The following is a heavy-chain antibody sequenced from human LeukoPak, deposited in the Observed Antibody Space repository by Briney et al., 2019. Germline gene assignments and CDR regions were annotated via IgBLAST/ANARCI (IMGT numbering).Heavy chain of an antibody. D-gene: IGHD2-21*01. V-gene: IGHV4-59*08. J-gene: IGHJ4*02. CDR3: ARHSIASDGARLFNY. CDR2: IYYSGYS. CDR1: GGSITSYY. Sequence: SETLSLTCTVSGGSITSYYWAWLRQPPGKGLEWIGYIYYSGYSNYNPSLKSRVSMSVDTSKNQFSLKLTSVTAADTAVYYCARHSIASDGARLFNYWGRGTLVTVSS.